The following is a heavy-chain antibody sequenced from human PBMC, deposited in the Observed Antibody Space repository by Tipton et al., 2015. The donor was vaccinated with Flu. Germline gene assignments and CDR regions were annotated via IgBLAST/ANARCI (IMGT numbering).Heavy chain of an antibody. CDR3: AGRGLLTGRYY. D-gene: IGHD7-27*01. V-gene: IGHV4-39*01. CDR1: GGSVSSSRYY. Sequence: TLSLTCSLSGGSVSSSRYYWGWIRHFPGKGLEWIGSLYYSEGAYYNPSLKSRVTISVDTSKNQFSLKMNSVTAADTAVYYCAGRGLLTGRYYWGQGTLVTVSS. CDR2: LYYSEGA. J-gene: IGHJ4*02.